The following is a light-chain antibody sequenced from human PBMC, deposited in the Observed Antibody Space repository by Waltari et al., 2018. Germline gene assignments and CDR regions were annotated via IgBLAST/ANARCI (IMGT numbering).Light chain of an antibody. CDR1: SSNIGNNY. V-gene: IGLV1-51*01. J-gene: IGLJ2*01. CDR2: DND. CDR3: GSWDSGLTVVL. Sequence: QSALTQPPSVSAAPGEKVTISCSGSSSNIGNNYVSWYQQVPGTAPKLLIYDNDKRPSGIPDRFAGSKFGTSATLDITGLQTGDEADYYCGSWDSGLTVVLFGGGTKLTVL.